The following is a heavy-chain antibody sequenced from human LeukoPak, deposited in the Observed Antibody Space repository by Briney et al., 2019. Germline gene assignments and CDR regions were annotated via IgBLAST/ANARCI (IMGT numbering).Heavy chain of an antibody. V-gene: IGHV3-21*01. CDR1: GFTLSSYN. CDR2: ISYRSSDI. Sequence: SGGSLRLSCAASGFTLSSYNMKWVRQAPGKGLEWVSSISYRSSDIYYADSVKGRFTISRDNAKNSLYLQMNSLRAEDTAVYYCARVLGSGYPNAFDIWGQGTMVTVSS. J-gene: IGHJ3*02. D-gene: IGHD3-22*01. CDR3: ARVLGSGYPNAFDI.